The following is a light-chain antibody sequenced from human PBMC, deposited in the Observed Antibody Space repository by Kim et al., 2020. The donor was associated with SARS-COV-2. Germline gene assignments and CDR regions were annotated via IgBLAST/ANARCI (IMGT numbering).Light chain of an antibody. Sequence: ASVGDRGTITCQASHDINYHLTWYQQKPRKAPNLLIYDACILETGVPSRFSGSGSGTVFTFTITRLQPEDVATYYCQQCEAVPPTFGQGTRLEIK. J-gene: IGKJ5*01. CDR1: HDINYH. V-gene: IGKV1-33*01. CDR2: DAC. CDR3: QQCEAVPPT.